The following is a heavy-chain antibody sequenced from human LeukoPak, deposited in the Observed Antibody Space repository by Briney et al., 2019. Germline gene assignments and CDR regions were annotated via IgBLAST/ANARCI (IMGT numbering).Heavy chain of an antibody. CDR3: ARARSPSSGYLLRDHNWFDP. D-gene: IGHD3-22*01. CDR1: GGSTSSYY. V-gene: IGHV4-59*01. CDR2: IYYSGST. J-gene: IGHJ5*02. Sequence: SETLSLTCTVSGGSTSSYYWSWIRQPPGKGLEWIGYIYYSGSTNYNPSLKSRVTISVDTSKNQFSLKLSSVTAADTAVYYCARARSPSSGYLLRDHNWFDPWGQGTLVTVSS.